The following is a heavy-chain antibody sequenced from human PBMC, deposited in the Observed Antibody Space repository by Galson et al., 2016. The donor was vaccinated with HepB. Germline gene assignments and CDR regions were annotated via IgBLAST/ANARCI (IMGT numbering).Heavy chain of an antibody. CDR3: ARDFCSGGTCYHALAY. J-gene: IGHJ4*02. CDR1: GYTFTNYG. V-gene: IGHV1-18*01. Sequence: SVKVSCKASGYTFTNYGISWVRQAPGQGLEWMGWISAYNGNTKYAQKLQGRVTMTTDTSTSTAYMELRSLRSDDTAVYYCARDFCSGGTCYHALAYWGPGTLVTVSS. CDR2: ISAYNGNT. D-gene: IGHD2-15*01.